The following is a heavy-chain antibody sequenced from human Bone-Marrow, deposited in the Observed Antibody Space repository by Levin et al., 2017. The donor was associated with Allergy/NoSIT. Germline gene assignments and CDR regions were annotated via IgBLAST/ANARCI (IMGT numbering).Heavy chain of an antibody. V-gene: IGHV3-74*01. D-gene: IGHD3-9*01. Sequence: PGGSLRLSCAASGFTFSSYWMHWVRQAPGKGLVWVSRINSDGSSTSYADSVKGRFTISRDNAKNTLYLQMNSLRAEDTAVYYCARESLRYFDWFQTNNWFDPWGQGTLVTVSS. CDR2: INSDGSST. J-gene: IGHJ5*02. CDR1: GFTFSSYW. CDR3: ARESLRYFDWFQTNNWFDP.